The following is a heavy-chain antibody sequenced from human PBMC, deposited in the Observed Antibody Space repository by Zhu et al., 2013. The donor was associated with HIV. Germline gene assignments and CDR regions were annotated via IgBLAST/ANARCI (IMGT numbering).Heavy chain of an antibody. CDR2: MYPTGSRT. J-gene: IGHJ3*01. Sequence: QVQLVQSGAEVKKPGASVKISCKPSGYIFADYYIHWVRQAPGQGLEWIGLMYPTGSRTQYEQRFQGRVTMTRDTSTNTDYLELRSLRSDDTAVYYCARDKFDQFDGVHYYPDAFDVWGQGTTVTVSS. CDR1: GYIFADYY. D-gene: IGHD1-26*01. CDR3: ARDKFDQFDGVHYYPDAFDV. V-gene: IGHV1-46*01.